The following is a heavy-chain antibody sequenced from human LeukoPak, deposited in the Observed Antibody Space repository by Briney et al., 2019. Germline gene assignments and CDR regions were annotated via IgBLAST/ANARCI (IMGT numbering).Heavy chain of an antibody. V-gene: IGHV3-21*01. CDR2: ITSSGSHK. CDR1: GFPFNDYS. J-gene: IGHJ4*02. D-gene: IGHD1-26*01. Sequence: PGGSLRLSCAASGFPFNDYSVNWVRQTPGKGLEWVSSITSSGSHKYFADSLKGRITISRDNVNNLLYLQMSSLRVEDTAFYYCAKGAGGSYGAYYFDYWGQGTLVTVSS. CDR3: AKGAGGSYGAYYFDY.